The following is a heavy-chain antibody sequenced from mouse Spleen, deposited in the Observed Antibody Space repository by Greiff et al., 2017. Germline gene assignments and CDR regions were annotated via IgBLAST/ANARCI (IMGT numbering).Heavy chain of an antibody. J-gene: IGHJ4*01. D-gene: IGHD1-1*01. CDR1: GYIFTSYG. CDR3: ARERNYYGSRKAMDY. CDR2: IYPRSGNT. V-gene: IGHV1-81*01. Sequence: QVQLQQSGAELARPGASVKLSCKASGYIFTSYGISWVKQRTGQGLEWIGEIYPRSGNTYYNEKFKGKATLTADKSSSTAYMELRSLTSEDSAVYFCARERNYYGSRKAMDYWGQGTSVTVSS.